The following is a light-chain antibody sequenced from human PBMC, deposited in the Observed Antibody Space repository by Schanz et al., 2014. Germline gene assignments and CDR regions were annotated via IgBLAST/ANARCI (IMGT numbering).Light chain of an antibody. CDR2: DVS. Sequence: QSALTQPRSVSGSPGQSVTISCTGTSSDVGGYNYVSWHQQHPGKAPKLLIYDVSKRPSGVPDRFSGSKSGNTASLTISGLQAEDEADYYCQSYDSSLSGSVFGGGTKLTVL. J-gene: IGLJ3*02. V-gene: IGLV2-11*01. CDR1: SSDVGGYNY. CDR3: QSYDSSLSGSV.